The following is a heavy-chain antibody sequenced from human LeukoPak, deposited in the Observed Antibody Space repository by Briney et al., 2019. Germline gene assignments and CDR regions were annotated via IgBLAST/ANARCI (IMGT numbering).Heavy chain of an antibody. CDR3: AKSGDYGDYGVLHWFDP. D-gene: IGHD4-17*01. CDR2: ISGSGGST. CDR1: GFTFSSYA. V-gene: IGHV3-23*01. Sequence: GGSLRLSCAASGFTFSSYAMSWVRQAPGKGLEWVSAISGSGGSTYYADSVKGRFTISRDNSKNTLYLQMNSLRAEDTAVYYCAKSGDYGDYGVLHWFDPWGQGTLVTVSS. J-gene: IGHJ5*02.